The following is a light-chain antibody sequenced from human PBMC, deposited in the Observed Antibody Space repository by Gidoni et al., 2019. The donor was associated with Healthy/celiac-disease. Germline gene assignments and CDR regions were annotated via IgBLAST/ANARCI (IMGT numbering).Light chain of an antibody. CDR1: SSNIGAGYD. CDR2: GNS. CDR3: QSYDSSLSGYV. Sequence: QSVLTPPPSVSGAPGQRVTISCTGSSSNIGAGYDVHWYQQLPGTAPKLLIYGNSNRPSVVPDRFSGSKSGTSASLAITGLQAEDEADYYCQSYDSSLSGYVFGTGTKVTVL. J-gene: IGLJ1*01. V-gene: IGLV1-40*01.